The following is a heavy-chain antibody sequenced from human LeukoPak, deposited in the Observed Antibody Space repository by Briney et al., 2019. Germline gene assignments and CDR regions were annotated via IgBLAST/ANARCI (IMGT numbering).Heavy chain of an antibody. V-gene: IGHV3-74*01. D-gene: IGHD2-15*01. CDR3: VRGFGGGTDS. J-gene: IGHJ5*01. CDR2: INTDGSRT. Sequence: PGGSLRLSCAASGFTFSSSWMHWARQAPGKGLVWVSRINTDGSRTDHADSVKGRFTISRDNAKDTLYLQMSSLRAEDTAVYYCVRGFGGGTDSWGQGTEVTVST. CDR1: GFTFSSSW.